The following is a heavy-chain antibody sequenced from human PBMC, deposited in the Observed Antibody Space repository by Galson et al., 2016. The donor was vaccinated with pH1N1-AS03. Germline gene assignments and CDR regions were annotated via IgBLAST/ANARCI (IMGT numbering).Heavy chain of an antibody. CDR1: GYIFTTYG. CDR2: ISVYTAKT. Sequence: QSGAEVKKPGASVKVSCKASGYIFTTYGIKWVRQAPGQGLEWMGWISVYTAKTHYAQNLQDRVAMTRDTPTSTAYMELRSLRSDDTAVYYCARGGDSSDIWGQGTLVTVSS. D-gene: IGHD3-3*01. V-gene: IGHV1-18*01. J-gene: IGHJ4*02. CDR3: ARGGDSSDI.